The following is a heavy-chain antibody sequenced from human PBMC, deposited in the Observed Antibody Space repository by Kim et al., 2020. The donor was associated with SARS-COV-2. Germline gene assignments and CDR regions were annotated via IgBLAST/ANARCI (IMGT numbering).Heavy chain of an antibody. CDR2: MYYSGST. Sequence: SETLSLTCAVSGYSISSSNWWGWIRQPPGKGLEWIGYMYYSGSTYYNPSLKSRVTMSIDTSKNQFSLKLSSVTAVDTAVYYCARTRRTTGAYFDSWGQGTLVTVSS. J-gene: IGHJ4*02. D-gene: IGHD1-7*01. CDR3: ARTRRTTGAYFDS. CDR1: GYSISSSNW. V-gene: IGHV4-28*01.